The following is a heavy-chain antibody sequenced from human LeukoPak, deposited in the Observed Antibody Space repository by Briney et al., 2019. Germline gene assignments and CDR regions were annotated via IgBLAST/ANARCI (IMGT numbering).Heavy chain of an antibody. V-gene: IGHV4-38-2*02. Sequence: SETLSLTCTVSGYSISNGFYWGWIRQPPGKGLEWIGSIYHSESTYYNPSLRGRVTISVDTSKNQFSLKLSSVTAADTAVYYCARLRPRRTLDYWGQGTLVTVSS. CDR1: GYSISNGFY. CDR2: IYHSEST. J-gene: IGHJ4*02. CDR3: ARLRPRRTLDY.